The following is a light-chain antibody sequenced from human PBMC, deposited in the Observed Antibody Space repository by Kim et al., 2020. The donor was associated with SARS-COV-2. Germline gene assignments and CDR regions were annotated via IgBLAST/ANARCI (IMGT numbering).Light chain of an antibody. CDR1: QDINTW. J-gene: IGKJ1*01. CDR3: QQANSFPPWT. Sequence: IQLTQSPSSVSASVGDRVTITCRASQDINTWLGWYQQKPGKAPKLLIYVASNLQSGVPSRFSGSGSGTDFTLTISRLQPDDCATYYCQQANSFPPWTFGQGTKVDIK. CDR2: VAS. V-gene: IGKV1-12*01.